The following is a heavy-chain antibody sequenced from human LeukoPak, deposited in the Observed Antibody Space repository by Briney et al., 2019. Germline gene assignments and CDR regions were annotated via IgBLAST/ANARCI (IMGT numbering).Heavy chain of an antibody. CDR1: GGSISSSSYY. J-gene: IGHJ6*03. D-gene: IGHD3-22*01. Sequence: PAETLSLTCTVSGGSISSSSYYWGWSRQPPGKGLEWIGSIYHSGSTYYNPSLKSRVTISVDTSKNQFSLKLSSVTAADTAVYYCARAPSDSSGYSSYYYYMDVWGKGTTVTVSS. CDR2: IYHSGST. CDR3: ARAPSDSSGYSSYYYYMDV. V-gene: IGHV4-39*07.